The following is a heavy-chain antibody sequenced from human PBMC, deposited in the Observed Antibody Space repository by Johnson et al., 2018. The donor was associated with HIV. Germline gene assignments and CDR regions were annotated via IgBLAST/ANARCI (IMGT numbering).Heavy chain of an antibody. V-gene: IGHV3-30*03. CDR2: ISYDGSNK. CDR1: GFTFSSYG. Sequence: QVQLVESGGGVVQPGRSLRLSCAASGFTFSSYGIHWVRQAPGKGLEWVAVISYDGSNKYYADSVKGRFTISRDNSKNTLYLQMNSLRAGDTAVYYCARRADAFDIWGQGTMVTVSS. CDR3: ARRADAFDI. J-gene: IGHJ3*02.